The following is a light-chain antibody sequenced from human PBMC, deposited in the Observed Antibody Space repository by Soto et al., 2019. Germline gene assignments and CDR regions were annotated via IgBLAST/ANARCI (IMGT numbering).Light chain of an antibody. V-gene: IGKV3-11*01. CDR1: QIVSSY. Sequence: ELVLTQSPATLSLSPPARSTPSCRASQIVSSYLAWYQQKPGQAPRLLIYDASNRATSIPARFSGSGSGTDFTLTISSLEPEDFAVYYCQQRSNWPTWTFGQGTKVDI. CDR2: DAS. CDR3: QQRSNWPTWT. J-gene: IGKJ1*01.